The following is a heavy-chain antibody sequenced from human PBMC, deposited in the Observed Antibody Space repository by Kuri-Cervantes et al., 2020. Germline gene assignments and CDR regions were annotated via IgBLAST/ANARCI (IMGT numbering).Heavy chain of an antibody. CDR1: GFILSSYA. D-gene: IGHD6-19*01. V-gene: IGHV3-66*02. CDR2: IYSDGNI. J-gene: IGHJ4*02. CDR3: ARAGEAHTSGWNFDS. Sequence: GESLKISCTASGFILSSYAMTWVRQAPGKGLEWVSVIYSDGNIYYADSVKGRFTISRDNSKNTLYLQMNSLRAEDTAVYYCARAGEAHTSGWNFDSWGQGTLVTVSS.